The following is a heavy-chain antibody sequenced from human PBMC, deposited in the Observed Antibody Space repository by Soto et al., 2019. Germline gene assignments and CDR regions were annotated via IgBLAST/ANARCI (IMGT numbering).Heavy chain of an antibody. CDR2: TDANRGST. CDR3: ARPSAGFSTRWYDWFDP. CDR1: GYTFTGYF. D-gene: IGHD2-2*01. J-gene: IGHJ5*02. V-gene: IGHV1-2*02. Sequence: QVQLVXXXXAVKKPGASVKVSCKASGYTFTGYFLHWVRQAPGXXXXXXXWTDANRGSTKYAQKFQGRVTMTRDTSIGTAYMELRGLTADDTAVYYCARPSAGFSTRWYDWFDPGGQGTLVTVSS.